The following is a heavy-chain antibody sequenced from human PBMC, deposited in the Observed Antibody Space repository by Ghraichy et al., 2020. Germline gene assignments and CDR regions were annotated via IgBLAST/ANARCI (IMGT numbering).Heavy chain of an antibody. Sequence: SVKVSCKASGGTFSSYAISWVRQAPGQGLEWMGGIIPIFGTANYAQKFQGRVTITADESTSTAYMELSSLRSEDTAVYYCARGGEPLWFRELSLSYEAFDIWGQGTMVTVSS. D-gene: IGHD3-10*01. J-gene: IGHJ3*02. CDR1: GGTFSSYA. V-gene: IGHV1-69*13. CDR3: ARGGEPLWFRELSLSYEAFDI. CDR2: IIPIFGTA.